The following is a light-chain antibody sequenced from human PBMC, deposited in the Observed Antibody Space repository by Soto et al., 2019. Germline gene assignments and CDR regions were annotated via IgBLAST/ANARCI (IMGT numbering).Light chain of an antibody. CDR1: SSDVGGYNY. CDR3: SSYTSSSSLNYV. V-gene: IGLV2-14*01. Sequence: QSALAQPASVSGSPGQSITISCSGTSSDVGGYNYVSWYQQHAGKAPRVMIYEVNNRPSGVSNRFSGSKSGNTASLTISGLQAEDEADYYCSSYTSSSSLNYVFGSGTKVTVL. CDR2: EVN. J-gene: IGLJ1*01.